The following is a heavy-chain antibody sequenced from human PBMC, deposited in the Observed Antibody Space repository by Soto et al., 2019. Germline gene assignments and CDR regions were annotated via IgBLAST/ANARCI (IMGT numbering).Heavy chain of an antibody. V-gene: IGHV5-51*01. CDR1: GYDINKNW. Sequence: PGESLKISGRGSGYDINKNWFGGVRQLPGRGLEWVGIMYPGDSDTRYNPSLQGHVTLSVDVTVSTAFLQWRSLGTSDTGMYFCARLPRDCNKTSCYYADHWGQGTQVTVSS. D-gene: IGHD3-3*01. CDR3: ARLPRDCNKTSCYYADH. CDR2: MYPGDSDT. J-gene: IGHJ4*02.